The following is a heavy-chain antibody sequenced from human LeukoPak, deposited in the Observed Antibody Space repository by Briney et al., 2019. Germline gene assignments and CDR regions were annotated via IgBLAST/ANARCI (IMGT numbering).Heavy chain of an antibody. J-gene: IGHJ3*02. V-gene: IGHV4-39*07. D-gene: IGHD3-22*01. CDR2: IYYSGST. CDR3: ARALYYYDSSGYYAFDI. Sequence: PSETLSLTCTVSGGSISGSSYYWGWIRQTPGKGLEWIGNIYYSGSTYYNPSLKSRVTISVDTSKNQFSLKLSSVTAADTAVYYCARALYYYDSSGYYAFDIWGQGTMVTVSS. CDR1: GGSISGSSYY.